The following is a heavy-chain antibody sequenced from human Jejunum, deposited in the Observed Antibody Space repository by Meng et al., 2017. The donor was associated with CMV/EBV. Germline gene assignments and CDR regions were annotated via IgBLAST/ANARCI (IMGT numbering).Heavy chain of an antibody. Sequence: CAATGVTFSAYYMSWIRQAPGKGLEWVSYIGSSGSTMYYADSVKGRFTISRDNARNSLYLQMNSLRVEDTAVYYCARAYSVGAPFDYWGQGTLVTVSS. J-gene: IGHJ4*02. CDR2: IGSSGSTM. D-gene: IGHD1-26*01. CDR1: GVTFSAYY. V-gene: IGHV3-11*04. CDR3: ARAYSVGAPFDY.